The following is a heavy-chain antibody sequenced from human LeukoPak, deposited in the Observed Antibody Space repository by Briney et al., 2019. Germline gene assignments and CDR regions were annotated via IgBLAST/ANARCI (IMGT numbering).Heavy chain of an antibody. D-gene: IGHD2-2*01. V-gene: IGHV4-31*03. Sequence: PSETLSLTCTVSGDSISSGGYYWNWIRQHPGKGLEWIGYIYQNGNTDYSPSLKSRVNISIDTSKNQFSLKLNSVTAADTAVYFCAREGRLASASWGYYYGMDVWGQGTKVTVSS. CDR2: IYQNGNT. J-gene: IGHJ6*02. CDR3: AREGRLASASWGYYYGMDV. CDR1: GDSISSGGYY.